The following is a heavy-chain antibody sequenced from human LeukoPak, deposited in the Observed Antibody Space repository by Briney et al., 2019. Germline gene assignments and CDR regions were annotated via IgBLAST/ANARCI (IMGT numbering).Heavy chain of an antibody. CDR1: GFTFSSYD. CDR2: VSFDGSNK. V-gene: IGHV3-30*18. Sequence: GGSLRLSCAASGFTFSSYDMHWVRQAPGKGLEWVAVVSFDGSNKKYVDSVKGRFTISRDNSKNTLYLQMNSLRAEDTAVYYCAKGFGYDSSGYYLGYYFDYWGQGTLVTVSS. D-gene: IGHD3-22*01. CDR3: AKGFGYDSSGYYLGYYFDY. J-gene: IGHJ4*02.